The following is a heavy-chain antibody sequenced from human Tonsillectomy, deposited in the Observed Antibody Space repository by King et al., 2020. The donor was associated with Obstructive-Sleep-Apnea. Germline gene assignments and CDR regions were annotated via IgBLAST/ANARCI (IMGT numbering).Heavy chain of an antibody. CDR2: IYDSGST. CDR3: ASSPLRRWLQS. J-gene: IGHJ3*01. Sequence: QLQLQESGPGLVKPSETLSLTCTVSGGSISSYYWSWIRQPPGKGLEWSGYIYDSGSTNYNPSLQSRVTISVDTSKNQFSLKLSSVTAADTAVYYCASSPLRRWLQSWGQGTMVTVSS. D-gene: IGHD5-24*01. CDR1: GGSISSYY. V-gene: IGHV4-59*01.